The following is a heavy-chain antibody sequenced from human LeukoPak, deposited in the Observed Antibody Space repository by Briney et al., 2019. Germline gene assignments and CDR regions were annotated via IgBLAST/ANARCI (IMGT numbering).Heavy chain of an antibody. J-gene: IGHJ4*02. CDR3: AREEFLHEINSSGYFVY. V-gene: IGHV4-4*07. D-gene: IGHD3-22*01. CDR1: GGSITGYY. CDR2: VYSSGVG. Sequence: SETLSLTCTVPGGSITGYYWNWIRQPAGQGLEWLGRVYSSGVGNYNPSLTSRVTMSVDTSKNQFSLKLTSLTAADTAVYYCAREEFLHEINSSGYFVYWGQGTLVTVSS.